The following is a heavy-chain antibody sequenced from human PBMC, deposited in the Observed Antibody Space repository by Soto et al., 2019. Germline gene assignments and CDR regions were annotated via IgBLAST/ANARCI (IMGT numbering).Heavy chain of an antibody. CDR1: GYTFTSYA. D-gene: IGHD1-26*01. J-gene: IGHJ1*01. CDR2: INAGNGNT. Sequence: ASVKVSCKASGYTFTSYAMHWVRQAPGQRLEWMGWINAGNGNTKYSQKFQGRVTITRDTSASTAYMELSSLRTEDTAVYYCARTLVGATTADDWGQGTLVTVYS. V-gene: IGHV1-3*01. CDR3: ARTLVGATTADD.